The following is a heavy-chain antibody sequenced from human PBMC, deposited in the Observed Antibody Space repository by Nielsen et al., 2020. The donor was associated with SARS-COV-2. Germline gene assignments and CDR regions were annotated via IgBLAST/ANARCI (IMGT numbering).Heavy chain of an antibody. Sequence: WIRQPPGKGLEWVSYISSSSSYTNYADSVKGRFTISRDNSKNTLYLQMNSLRAEDTAVYYCAKVPSAGIYYGSGSYHIDYWGQGTLVTVSS. CDR3: AKVPSAGIYYGSGSYHIDY. V-gene: IGHV3-11*05. CDR2: ISSSSSYT. D-gene: IGHD3-10*01. J-gene: IGHJ4*02.